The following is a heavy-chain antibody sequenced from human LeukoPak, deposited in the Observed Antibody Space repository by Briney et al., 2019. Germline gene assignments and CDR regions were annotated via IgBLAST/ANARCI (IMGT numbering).Heavy chain of an antibody. Sequence: PGGSLRLSCAASGFTFSIYSMNWVPHSPGKGLEWVSYISSRSTTIFYTDSVKGRFTISRDNAKNSLYLQMSSLRAEDTAVYYCVRDWPQNDYAFDFWGQGTLVTVSS. D-gene: IGHD5-12*01. J-gene: IGHJ4*02. V-gene: IGHV3-48*01. CDR2: ISSRSTTI. CDR3: VRDWPQNDYAFDF. CDR1: GFTFSIYS.